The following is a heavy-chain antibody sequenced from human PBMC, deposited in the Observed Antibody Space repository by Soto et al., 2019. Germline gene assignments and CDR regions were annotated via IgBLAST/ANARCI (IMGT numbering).Heavy chain of an antibody. D-gene: IGHD5-18*01. Sequence: GGSLRLSCAASGFTFSSYAMHWVRQAPGKGLEWVAVISYDGSNKYYADSVKGRFTISRDNSKNTLYLQMNSLRADDTAVYYCAKDLRGYSYGHFDYWGQGTLVTVS. J-gene: IGHJ4*02. CDR1: GFTFSSYA. CDR2: ISYDGSNK. V-gene: IGHV3-30*04. CDR3: AKDLRGYSYGHFDY.